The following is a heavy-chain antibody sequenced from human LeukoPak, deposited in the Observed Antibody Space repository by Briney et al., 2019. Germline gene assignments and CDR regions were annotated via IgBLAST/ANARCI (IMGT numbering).Heavy chain of an antibody. CDR3: ARGAPGSYCSGGSCPYFDY. CDR1: GYTFSSYD. V-gene: IGHV1-8*01. D-gene: IGHD2-15*01. CDR2: VNPNSGHT. J-gene: IGHJ4*02. Sequence: ASVKVSCKASGYTFSSYDVNWVRQSTGQGLEWMGWVNPNSGHTGYAQKFQGRVTMTTNTSISTAYMELSSLRSEDTAVYYCARGAPGSYCSGGSCPYFDYWGQGTLVSVSS.